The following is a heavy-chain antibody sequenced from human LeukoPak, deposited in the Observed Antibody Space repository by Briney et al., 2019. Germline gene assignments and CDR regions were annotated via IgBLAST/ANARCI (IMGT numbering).Heavy chain of an antibody. Sequence: PGGSLRLSCAASGFTFSSDWMHWVRQAPGKGLVWVTGISGDGRDIWYADSVKGRFTISRDNAKNSLYLLMNSLRADDTAVYYCARESIAGDRDFDYWGQGTLITVSS. V-gene: IGHV3-74*01. D-gene: IGHD7-27*01. CDR2: ISGDGRDI. CDR3: ARESIAGDRDFDY. J-gene: IGHJ4*02. CDR1: GFTFSSDW.